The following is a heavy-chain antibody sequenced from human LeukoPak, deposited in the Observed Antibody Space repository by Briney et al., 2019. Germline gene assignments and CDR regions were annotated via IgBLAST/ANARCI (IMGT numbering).Heavy chain of an antibody. CDR3: GRGRYCTNGVCQYFDY. V-gene: IGHV3-64*01. Sequence: GGSLRLSCAASGFTFGSYPMHWVRLAPGKGLEYVLGITYNGGSTYYANSVKGRFTISRDNSKNTLYLQMGSLRAEDMAVYYCGRGRYCTNGVCQYFDYWGQGTLVTVSS. J-gene: IGHJ4*02. D-gene: IGHD2-8*01. CDR2: ITYNGGST. CDR1: GFTFGSYP.